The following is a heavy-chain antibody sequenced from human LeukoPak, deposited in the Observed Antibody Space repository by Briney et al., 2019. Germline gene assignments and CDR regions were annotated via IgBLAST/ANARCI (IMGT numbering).Heavy chain of an antibody. V-gene: IGHV4-38-2*02. CDR1: GYSISSGYY. Sequence: SETLSLTCIVSGYSISSGYYWGWIRQPPGKGLEWIGTIYRSGSTYSNPSLRGRVTISVDTSKNQFSLKLSSVTAADTAVYYWARTGAGYYYYYMDVWGKGTTVTVSS. CDR3: ARTGAGYYYYYMDV. J-gene: IGHJ6*03. CDR2: IYRSGST. D-gene: IGHD1-26*01.